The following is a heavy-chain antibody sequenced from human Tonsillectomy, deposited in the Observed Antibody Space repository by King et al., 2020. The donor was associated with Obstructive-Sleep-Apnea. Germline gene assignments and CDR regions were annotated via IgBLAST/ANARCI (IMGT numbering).Heavy chain of an antibody. Sequence: LVESGGGLVKPGGSLRLSCAASGFTFSSYSMNWVRQAPGKGLEWVSSISSISSYIYYADSVKGRCTISRDNAKNSLYLQMNSLRAEDTAVYYCAQGSSWDYYYYGMDVWGQGTTVTVSS. V-gene: IGHV3-21*01. CDR1: GFTFSSYS. CDR2: ISSISSYI. CDR3: AQGSSWDYYYYGMDV. D-gene: IGHD6-13*01. J-gene: IGHJ6*02.